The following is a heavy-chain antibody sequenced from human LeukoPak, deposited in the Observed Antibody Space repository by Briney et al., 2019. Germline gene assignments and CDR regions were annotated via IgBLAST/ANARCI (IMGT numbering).Heavy chain of an antibody. CDR1: GGSISSGSYY. V-gene: IGHV4-61*02. J-gene: IGHJ4*02. CDR3: ARGVQLERLPATQFDY. CDR2: IYTSGST. D-gene: IGHD1-1*01. Sequence: PSDTRSLTCTVSGGSISSGSYYWSWIRQPAGKGLEWIGRIYTSGSTNYNPSRKSRVTIAVDTSKNQFSLKLSSVTAADTAVYYCARGVQLERLPATQFDYWGQGTLVTVSS.